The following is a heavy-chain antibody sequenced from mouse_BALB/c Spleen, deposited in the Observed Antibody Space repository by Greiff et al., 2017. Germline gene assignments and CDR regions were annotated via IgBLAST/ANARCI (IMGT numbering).Heavy chain of an antibody. CDR2: INPSNGGT. V-gene: IGHV1S81*02. CDR1: GYTFTSYY. J-gene: IGHJ1*01. Sequence: QVQLKQSGAELVKPGASVKLSCKASGYTFTSYYMYWVKQRPGQGLEWIGEINPSNGGTNFNEKFKSKATLTVDKSSSTAYMQLSSLTSEDSAVYYCTREEGSYFDVWGAGTTVTVSS. CDR3: TREEGSYFDV.